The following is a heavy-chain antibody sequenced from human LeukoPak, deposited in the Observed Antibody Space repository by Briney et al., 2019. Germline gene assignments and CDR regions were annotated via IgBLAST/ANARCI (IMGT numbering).Heavy chain of an antibody. J-gene: IGHJ4*02. CDR2: IYHSGRT. Sequence: SETLSLTCTVSGYSISSGYYWGWIRQPPGKGLEWIGSIYHSGRTYYNPSLKSRVAISADTSKNQFSLKLSSVTAADTAVYYCAREVLAAAGTYDYWGQGNLVTVSS. CDR1: GYSISSGYY. V-gene: IGHV4-38-2*02. CDR3: AREVLAAAGTYDY. D-gene: IGHD6-13*01.